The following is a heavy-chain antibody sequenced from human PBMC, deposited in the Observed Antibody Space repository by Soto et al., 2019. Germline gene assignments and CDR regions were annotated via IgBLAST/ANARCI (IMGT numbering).Heavy chain of an antibody. J-gene: IGHJ4*02. V-gene: IGHV3-73*02. CDR3: TPDRVAGYCSSSSCYAF. CDR1: GFTFSDSA. Sequence: EVQLVESGGGLVQPGGSLKLSCAASGFTFSDSAIHWVRQASWKGLEWVGRIRSKANSNTIAYAASVKGRFIISRDDSKNTAYLQMNSLKTEDTAVYYCTPDRVAGYCSSSSCYAFWGQGTLVTVSS. D-gene: IGHD2-2*01. CDR2: IRSKANSNTI.